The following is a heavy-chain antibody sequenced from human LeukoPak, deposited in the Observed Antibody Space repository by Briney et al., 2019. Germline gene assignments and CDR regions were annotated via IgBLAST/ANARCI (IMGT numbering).Heavy chain of an antibody. J-gene: IGHJ5*02. CDR1: GYSFTSYW. D-gene: IGHD1-1*01. Sequence: GESLKISCQGSGYSFTSYWIIWVRQMPGKGLEWMGRINPSDAVTKYSPSFQGHVTFSVDKSIRTAYLQSSSLEDADTAQYYCARLPLDTWNGVSWGQGTLVTVSS. V-gene: IGHV5-10-1*01. CDR2: INPSDAVT. CDR3: ARLPLDTWNGVS.